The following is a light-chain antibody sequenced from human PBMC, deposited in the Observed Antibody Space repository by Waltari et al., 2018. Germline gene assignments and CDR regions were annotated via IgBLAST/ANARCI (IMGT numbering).Light chain of an antibody. CDR3: MQALQTPNT. J-gene: IGKJ2*01. Sequence: DIVMTQSPLSLPVTPGEPASISCRSSQSLLHSNGYNYSDWYLQKPGQSPQLLIYLGSNRASGVPDRFSGRGSGTDFTLKIIGVEAEDVGVYYCMQALQTPNTFGQGTKLEIK. CDR1: QSLLHSNGYNY. V-gene: IGKV2-28*01. CDR2: LGS.